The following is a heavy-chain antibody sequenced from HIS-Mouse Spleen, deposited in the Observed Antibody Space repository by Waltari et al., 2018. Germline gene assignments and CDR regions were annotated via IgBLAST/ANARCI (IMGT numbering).Heavy chain of an antibody. CDR2: ISSSSSTI. Sequence: EVQLVESGGGLVQPGGSLRLSCAASGFTFSSYSMNWVRQAPGKGLEWVSYISSSSSTIYYADSVKGRFTISRDNAKNSLYLQMNSLRDEDTAVYYCARTLYDFWSDYYYYYGMDVWGQGTTVTVSS. V-gene: IGHV3-48*02. D-gene: IGHD3-3*01. CDR1: GFTFSSYS. J-gene: IGHJ6*02. CDR3: ARTLYDFWSDYYYYYGMDV.